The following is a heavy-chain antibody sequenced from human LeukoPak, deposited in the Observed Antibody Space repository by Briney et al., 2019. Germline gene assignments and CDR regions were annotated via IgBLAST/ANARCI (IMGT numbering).Heavy chain of an antibody. J-gene: IGHJ6*03. CDR1: GYAFTSYG. V-gene: IGHV1-18*01. CDR3: ARGRYCSSTSCHRVYYYYMDV. D-gene: IGHD2-2*02. Sequence: GASVKVSCKASGYAFTSYGISWVRQAPGQGLEWMGWISTYNGNTNYAQKLQGRVTMTTDTSTSTVYMELRSLRSDDTAVYYCARGRYCSSTSCHRVYYYYMDVWGKGTTVTVSS. CDR2: ISTYNGNT.